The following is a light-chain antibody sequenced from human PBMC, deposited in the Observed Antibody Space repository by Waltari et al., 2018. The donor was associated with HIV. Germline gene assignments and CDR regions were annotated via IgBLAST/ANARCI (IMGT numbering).Light chain of an antibody. CDR3: QQRSNWPPWS. J-gene: IGKJ1*01. V-gene: IGKV3-11*01. CDR1: QSVGSF. Sequence: EIVLTQSPVLLSLSPGERATLSCWASQSVGSFLAWYQQRPGQSPSLLIYDASRRATGVPARFSGSGSGTNFTLTIKNLEPEDVAIYYCQQRSNWPPWSFGQGTRVDIK. CDR2: DAS.